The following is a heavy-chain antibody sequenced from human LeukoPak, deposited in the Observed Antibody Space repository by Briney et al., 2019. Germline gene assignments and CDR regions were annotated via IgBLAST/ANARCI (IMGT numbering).Heavy chain of an antibody. J-gene: IGHJ4*02. Sequence: RGSLRLSCEASGVTFSIFTTSWVRHGPGEGQGWISTVTSNGDTTTYADSVKGRFTISRHYSKNTVFLQMNSLTAADTAVYYCAKDGLCPDVCPTKIAVSGYFACWGQGIPVTVSS. V-gene: IGHV3-23*01. CDR1: GVTFSIFT. D-gene: IGHD6-19*01. CDR3: AKDGLCPDVCPTKIAVSGYFAC. CDR2: VTSNGDTT.